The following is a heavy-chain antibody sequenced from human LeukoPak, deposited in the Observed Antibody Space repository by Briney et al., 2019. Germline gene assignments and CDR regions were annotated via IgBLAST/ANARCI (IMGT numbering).Heavy chain of an antibody. CDR3: ATEGGSFSFADS. Sequence: GGSLRLSCAASGFTVSSNYMSWVRQAPGKGLEWVSVIYSDGSTYYADSVRGRFTISRDNSKNTLYLQMNSLRADDTAVYFCATEGGSFSFADSWGQGTLVTVSS. J-gene: IGHJ4*02. CDR2: IYSDGST. V-gene: IGHV3-66*01. D-gene: IGHD1-26*01. CDR1: GFTVSSNY.